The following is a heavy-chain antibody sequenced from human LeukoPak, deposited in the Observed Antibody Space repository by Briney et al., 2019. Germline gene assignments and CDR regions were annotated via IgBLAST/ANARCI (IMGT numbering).Heavy chain of an antibody. J-gene: IGHJ4*02. CDR1: GLTFSNYA. V-gene: IGHV4-34*01. Sequence: GSLRLSCAASGLTFSNYAMNWVRQPPGKGLEWIGEINHSGSTNYNPSLKSRVTISVDTSKNQFSLKLSSVTAADTAVYYCARGLNYYDSRGYYNWGQGTLVTVSS. D-gene: IGHD3-22*01. CDR3: ARGLNYYDSRGYYN. CDR2: INHSGST.